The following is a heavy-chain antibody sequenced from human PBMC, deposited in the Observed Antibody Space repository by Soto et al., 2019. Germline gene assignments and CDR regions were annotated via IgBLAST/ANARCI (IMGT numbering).Heavy chain of an antibody. CDR2: INHSGST. CDR1: GGSFSGYY. V-gene: IGHV4-34*01. J-gene: IGHJ3*02. Sequence: SETLSLTCAVYGGSFSGYYWSWIRQPPGKGLEWIGEINHSGSTNYNPSLKSRVTISVDTSKNQFSLKLSSVTAADTAVYYCARLIVVVTAMPASDIWGQGTMVTVSS. CDR3: ARLIVVVTAMPASDI. D-gene: IGHD2-21*02.